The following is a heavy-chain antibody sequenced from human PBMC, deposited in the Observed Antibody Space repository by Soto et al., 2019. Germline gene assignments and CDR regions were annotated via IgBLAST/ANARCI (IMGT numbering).Heavy chain of an antibody. CDR2: ISYDGSNK. CDR1: GFTFSSYG. V-gene: IGHV3-30*18. CDR3: AKVRDIVVVVAPLDY. J-gene: IGHJ4*02. Sequence: QVQLVESGGGVVQPGRSLRLSCAASGFTFSSYGMHWVRQAPGKGLEWVAVISYDGSNKYYADSVKGRFTISRDNSKNTLYLQMNSLGAEDTAVYYCAKVRDIVVVVAPLDYWGQGTLVTVSS. D-gene: IGHD2-15*01.